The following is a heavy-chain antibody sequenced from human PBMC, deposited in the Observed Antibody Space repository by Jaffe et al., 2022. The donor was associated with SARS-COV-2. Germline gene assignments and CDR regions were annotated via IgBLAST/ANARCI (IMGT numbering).Heavy chain of an antibody. Sequence: EVQLVESGGGLVQPGGSLRLSCAASGFTFSSYSMNWVRQAPGKGLEWVSYISSSSSTIYYADSVKGRFTISRDNAKNSLYLQMNSLRDEDTAVYYCARGDQLLFRYYYYGMDVWGQGTTVTVSS. J-gene: IGHJ6*02. V-gene: IGHV3-48*02. CDR1: GFTFSSYS. CDR2: ISSSSSTI. CDR3: ARGDQLLFRYYYYGMDV. D-gene: IGHD2-2*01.